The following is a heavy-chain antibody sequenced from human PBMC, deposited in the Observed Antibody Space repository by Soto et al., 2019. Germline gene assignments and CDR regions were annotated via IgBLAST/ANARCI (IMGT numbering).Heavy chain of an antibody. CDR2: IYSKAGKM. CDR3: ARDIAFDIEY. D-gene: IGHD2-15*01. CDR1: GYTFNDFG. Sequence: VHLLQSGAEVQKPGASVKVSCKTSGYTFNDFGITWVRQAPGLGLEWLGWIYSKAGKMNFAPKFQNRVIMTTDTSTSTAVMELTSLTFDDSAIYFCARDIAFDIEYWGQGTLVTVS. V-gene: IGHV1-18*01. J-gene: IGHJ4*02.